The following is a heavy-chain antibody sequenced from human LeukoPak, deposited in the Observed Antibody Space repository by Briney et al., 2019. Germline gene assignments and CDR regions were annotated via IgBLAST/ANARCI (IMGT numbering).Heavy chain of an antibody. D-gene: IGHD4-17*01. CDR2: IYHSGST. Sequence: SETLSLTCTVSGYSISSGYYWGWIRQPPGKGLEWIGSIYHSGSTYYNPSLKSRVTISVDTSKNQFSLKLSSVTAADTAVYYCARDGSYGDYANWYFDLWGRGTLVTVSS. CDR1: GYSISSGYY. V-gene: IGHV4-38-2*02. CDR3: ARDGSYGDYANWYFDL. J-gene: IGHJ2*01.